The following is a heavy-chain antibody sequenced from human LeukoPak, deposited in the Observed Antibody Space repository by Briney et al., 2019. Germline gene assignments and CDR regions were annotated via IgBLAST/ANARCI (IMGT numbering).Heavy chain of an antibody. CDR3: ASLYGSGKRWVDP. CDR2: TRNKANSYTT. V-gene: IGHV3-72*01. Sequence: LSLTCAVYGGSFSDHYMDWVRQAPGKGLEWVGRTRNKANSYTTEYAASVKGRFTISRDDSKNSLYLQMNSLKTEDTAVYYCASLYGSGKRWVDPWGQGTLVTVSS. D-gene: IGHD3-10*01. J-gene: IGHJ5*02. CDR1: GGSFSDHY.